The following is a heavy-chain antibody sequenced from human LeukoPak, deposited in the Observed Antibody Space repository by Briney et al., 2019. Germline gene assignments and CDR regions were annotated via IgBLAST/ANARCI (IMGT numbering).Heavy chain of an antibody. CDR1: GYTFIGYY. Sequence: ASVKVSCKASGYTFIGYYMHWVRQAPGQGLEWMGRINTLDGNTDYAQKFQDRVSMTTDTSTNTAYMELRSLRPDDTAVYYCARDRYEFTYWGQGTLVTVSS. V-gene: IGHV1-18*04. D-gene: IGHD3-3*01. CDR3: ARDRYEFTY. J-gene: IGHJ4*02. CDR2: INTLDGNT.